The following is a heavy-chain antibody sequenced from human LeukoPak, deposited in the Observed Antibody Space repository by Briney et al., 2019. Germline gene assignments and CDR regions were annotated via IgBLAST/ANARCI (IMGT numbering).Heavy chain of an antibody. V-gene: IGHV1-2*02. Sequence: ASVKVSCKASGYTFTGYYMHWVRQAPGQGLEWMGWINPNSGDTNYAQKFQGRVAMTRDTSISTAYMELSRLRSDDTAVYYCARDPYDGYYMDVWGKGTTVTVSS. J-gene: IGHJ6*03. D-gene: IGHD3-16*01. CDR2: INPNSGDT. CDR1: GYTFTGYY. CDR3: ARDPYDGYYMDV.